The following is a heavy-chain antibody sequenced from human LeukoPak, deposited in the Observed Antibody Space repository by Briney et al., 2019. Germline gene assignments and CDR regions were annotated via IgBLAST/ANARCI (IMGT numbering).Heavy chain of an antibody. D-gene: IGHD4-17*01. CDR3: ASSRATVTTLDY. V-gene: IGHV4-31*03. J-gene: IGHJ4*02. CDR1: GCSISSGGYY. Sequence: SQTLSLTCTVSGCSISSGGYYWSWIRQHPGKGLEWIGYSYYSGSTYYNPSLKSRLTISVDTSKNQFSLKLSSVTAADTAVYYCASSRATVTTLDYWGQGTLVTVSS. CDR2: SYYSGST.